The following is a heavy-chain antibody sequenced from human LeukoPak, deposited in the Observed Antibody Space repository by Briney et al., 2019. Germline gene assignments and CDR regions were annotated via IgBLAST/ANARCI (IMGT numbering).Heavy chain of an antibody. CDR3: ARGFRRGYSYGYNFDY. V-gene: IGHV3-11*04. Sequence: PGGSLRLSCAASGFTFSDYYMSWIRQAPGRGLEWVSYISSSGSTIYYADSVKGRFTISRDDAKNSLYLQMNSLRAEDTAVYYCARGFRRGYSYGYNFDYWGQGTLVTVSS. CDR2: ISSSGSTI. CDR1: GFTFSDYY. D-gene: IGHD5-18*01. J-gene: IGHJ4*02.